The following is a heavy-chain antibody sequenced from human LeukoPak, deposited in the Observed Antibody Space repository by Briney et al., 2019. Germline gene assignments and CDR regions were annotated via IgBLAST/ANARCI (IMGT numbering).Heavy chain of an antibody. CDR3: ARTNSITYYFDY. V-gene: IGHV4-38-2*02. CDR1: GYSISSGYY. Sequence: PSETLSLTCTVSGYSISSGYYWGWIRQPPGKGLEWIGSIYHSGSTYYNPSLKSRVTISVDTSKNQFSLKLSSVTAADTAVYYCARTNSITYYFDYWGQGTLVTVSS. J-gene: IGHJ4*02. CDR2: IYHSGST. D-gene: IGHD3-16*01.